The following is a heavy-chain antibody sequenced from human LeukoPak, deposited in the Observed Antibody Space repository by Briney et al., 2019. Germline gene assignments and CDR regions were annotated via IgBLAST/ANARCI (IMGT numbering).Heavy chain of an antibody. Sequence: PSETLSLTCAVYGGSFSGYYWSWIRQPPGKGLEWIGEINHSGSTNYNPSLKSRVTISVDTSKNQFSLKLSSVTAGDTAVYYCARGAHTRSTMVRGVIDYWGQGTLVTVSS. CDR1: GGSFSGYY. D-gene: IGHD3-10*01. J-gene: IGHJ4*02. V-gene: IGHV4-34*01. CDR3: ARGAHTRSTMVRGVIDY. CDR2: INHSGST.